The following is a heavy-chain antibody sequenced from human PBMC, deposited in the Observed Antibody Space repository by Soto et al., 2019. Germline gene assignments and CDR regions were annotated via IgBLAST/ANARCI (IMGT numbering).Heavy chain of an antibody. Sequence: QVQLVQSGAEVKKPGSSVMVSCKASGGTFSSGYEISWVRQAPGQGLEWMAGIIPIFDTANYAQNFQGRLTITADESTTTAYMELSSLTSDDTAVYYCARGMATVYYLDYWGQGTQVTVSS. V-gene: IGHV1-69*01. D-gene: IGHD4-4*01. J-gene: IGHJ4*02. CDR1: GGTFSSGYE. CDR3: ARGMATVYYLDY. CDR2: IIPIFDTA.